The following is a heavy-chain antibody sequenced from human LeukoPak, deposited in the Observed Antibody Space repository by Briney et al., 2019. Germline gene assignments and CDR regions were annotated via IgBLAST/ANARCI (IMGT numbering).Heavy chain of an antibody. CDR1: GYTFTSYD. CDR2: MNPNSGNT. Sequence: AASVKVSCKASGYTFTSYDINRVRQATGQGLEWMGWMNPNSGNTGYAQKFQGRVTMTRNTSISTAYMELSSLRSEDTAVYYCARAKYYDFWSGYKNPDYWGQGTLVTVSS. D-gene: IGHD3-3*01. CDR3: ARAKYYDFWSGYKNPDY. V-gene: IGHV1-8*01. J-gene: IGHJ4*02.